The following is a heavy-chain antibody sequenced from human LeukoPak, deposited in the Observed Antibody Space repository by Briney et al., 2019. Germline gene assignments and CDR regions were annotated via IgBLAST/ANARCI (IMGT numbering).Heavy chain of an antibody. J-gene: IGHJ4*02. CDR2: IIPIFGTA. Sequence: SVKVSCKASGGTFSSYAISWVRQAPGQGLEWMGGIIPIFGTANYAQKFQGRVTITADESTSTAYMELSSLRPEDTAVYYCAREGSGSYYFDYWGQGTLVTVSS. CDR3: AREGSGSYYFDY. CDR1: GGTFSSYA. D-gene: IGHD1-26*01. V-gene: IGHV1-69*13.